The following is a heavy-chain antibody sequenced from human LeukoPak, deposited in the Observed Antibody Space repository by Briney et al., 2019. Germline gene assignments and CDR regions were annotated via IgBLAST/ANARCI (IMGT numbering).Heavy chain of an antibody. CDR1: GFTLTDAW. V-gene: IGHV3-15*01. J-gene: IGHJ4*02. CDR2: IKSKADGGTT. CDR3: TTGGHYFGD. D-gene: IGHD3-10*01. Sequence: GGSLRLSCTASGFTLTDAWMSWVRQAPGKGLEWIGRIKSKADGGTTDYPAPVRGRFIVSRDESKNSLYLQANSLKAEDSGVYYCTTGGHYFGDWGQGTLVTVSS.